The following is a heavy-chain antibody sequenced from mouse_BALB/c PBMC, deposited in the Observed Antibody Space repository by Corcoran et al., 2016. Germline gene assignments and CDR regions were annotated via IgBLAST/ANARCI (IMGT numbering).Heavy chain of an antibody. Sequence: QVQLQQSGAELMKPGASVKISCKATGYTFSSYWIEWVKQRPGHGLEWIGEILPGSGSTNYTEKFKGKATFTADTSSNTAYMQRSSLTSEDSAVYYGARGTATGYAMDYGCQGTSVTVSS. CDR3: ARGTATGYAMDY. CDR2: ILPGSGST. V-gene: IGHV1-9*01. J-gene: IGHJ4*01. D-gene: IGHD1-2*01. CDR1: GYTFSSYW.